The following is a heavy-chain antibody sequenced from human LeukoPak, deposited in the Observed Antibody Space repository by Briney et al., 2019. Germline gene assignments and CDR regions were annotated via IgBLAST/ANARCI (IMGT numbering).Heavy chain of an antibody. V-gene: IGHV4-59*01. CDR1: GDSINNYY. D-gene: IGHD4-17*01. Sequence: SETLSLTCTVSGDSINNYYWSWIRQPPGEGLEWIGYIYYSGNTYHNPSLKSRVTISVDTSKNQFSLNLNSVTAADTAFYYCARTVRFPGLFEYWGQGILVTVSS. J-gene: IGHJ4*02. CDR2: IYYSGNT. CDR3: ARTVRFPGLFEY.